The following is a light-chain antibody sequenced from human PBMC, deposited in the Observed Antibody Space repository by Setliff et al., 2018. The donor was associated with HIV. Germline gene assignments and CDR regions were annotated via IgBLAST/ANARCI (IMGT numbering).Light chain of an antibody. CDR3: QSYDSMLSGYV. CDR1: TSNIEAGYD. CDR2: RNK. V-gene: IGLV1-40*03. J-gene: IGLJ1*01. Sequence: QRVTISCTRSTSNIEAGYDVHWYQQLPGTAPKLLIYRNKNRPSGVPDRFSGSKSGASASLAIAGLQAEDEADYYCQSYDSMLSGYVFGTGTKVTV.